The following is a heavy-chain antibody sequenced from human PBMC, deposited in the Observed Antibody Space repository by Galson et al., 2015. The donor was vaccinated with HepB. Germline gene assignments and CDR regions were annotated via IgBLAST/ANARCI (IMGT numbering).Heavy chain of an antibody. Sequence: SLRLSCAGSGFIFRHRAMAWIRQAPGKGLEWVSGINGRGSTTYYSDAVKGRFSLSRDNSKNTVFLQMDNLKVDDTATYYCVKEGAWFGGDWFDPWGQGTLVTV. CDR3: VKEGAWFGGDWFDP. V-gene: IGHV3-23*01. J-gene: IGHJ5*02. CDR1: GFIFRHRA. CDR2: INGRGSTT. D-gene: IGHD3-16*01.